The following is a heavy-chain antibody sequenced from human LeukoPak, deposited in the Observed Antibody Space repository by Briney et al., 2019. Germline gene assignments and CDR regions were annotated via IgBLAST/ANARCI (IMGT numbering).Heavy chain of an antibody. Sequence: PSETLSLTCTVYGGSISSGDYYWSWIRQPPGKGLEWIGYIYYSGSTYYNPSLKSRVTISVDTSKNQFSLKLSSVTAADTAVYYCARSIRFLEWLLNYWGQGTLVTVSS. J-gene: IGHJ4*02. CDR3: ARSIRFLEWLLNY. D-gene: IGHD3-3*01. V-gene: IGHV4-30-4*08. CDR2: IYYSGST. CDR1: GGSISSGDYY.